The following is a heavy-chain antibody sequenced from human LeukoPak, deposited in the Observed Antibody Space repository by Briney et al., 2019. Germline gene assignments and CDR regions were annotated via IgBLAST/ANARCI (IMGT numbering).Heavy chain of an antibody. CDR1: GFTFSSYW. CDR3: ASAPNENYFDF. Sequence: GGSLRLSCAASGFTFSSYWMSWVRQAPGKGLEWVANIDQDGSAKDYGGSVEGRFTISRDNAKNSLYLQMNSLTAEDTAVYFCASAPNENYFDFWGQGTLVTVSS. D-gene: IGHD1-1*01. V-gene: IGHV3-7*01. CDR2: IDQDGSAK. J-gene: IGHJ4*02.